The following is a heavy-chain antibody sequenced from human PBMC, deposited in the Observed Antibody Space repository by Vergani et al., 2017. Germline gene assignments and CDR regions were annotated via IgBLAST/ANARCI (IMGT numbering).Heavy chain of an antibody. Sequence: QLQLQESGPGLVKPSETLSLTCTVSGGSISSSSYYWGWIRQPPGKGLEWIGSIYYSGSTYYNPSLKSRVTISVDTSKNQFSLKLSSVTAADTAVYYCARAYYDFWSGYYTGEAYFDYWGQGTLVTVSS. CDR3: ARAYYDFWSGYYTGEAYFDY. CDR2: IYYSGST. D-gene: IGHD3-3*01. CDR1: GGSISSSSYY. J-gene: IGHJ4*02. V-gene: IGHV4-39*07.